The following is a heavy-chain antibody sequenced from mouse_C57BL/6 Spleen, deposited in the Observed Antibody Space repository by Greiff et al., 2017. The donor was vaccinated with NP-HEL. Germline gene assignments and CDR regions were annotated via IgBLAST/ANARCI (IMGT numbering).Heavy chain of an antibody. V-gene: IGHV2-2*01. CDR3: ARNNYWYFDV. CDR2: IWSGGST. J-gene: IGHJ1*03. Sequence: VQLQESGPGLVQPSQSLSITCTVSGFSLTSYGVHWVRQSPGKGLEWLGVIWSGGSTDYNAAFISRLSISKDNSKSQVFFKMNSLQADDTAIYYCARNNYWYFDVCGTGTTVTVSS. CDR1: GFSLTSYG.